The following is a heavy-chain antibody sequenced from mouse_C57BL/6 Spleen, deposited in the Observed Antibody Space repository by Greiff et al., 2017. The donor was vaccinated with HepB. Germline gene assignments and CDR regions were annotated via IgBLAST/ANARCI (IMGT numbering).Heavy chain of an antibody. CDR2: IWSDGST. V-gene: IGHV2-6-1*01. J-gene: IGHJ3*01. CDR1: GFSLTSYC. CDR3: ARHSERGFAY. Sequence: VKLQESGPGLVAPSQSLSITCTVSGFSLTSYCVHWIRQPPGKDLAWLVVIWSDGSTTYNSALKSRLSISKDNSKSQVFLKMNSLQTDDTAMYYCARHSERGFAYWGQGTLVTVSA.